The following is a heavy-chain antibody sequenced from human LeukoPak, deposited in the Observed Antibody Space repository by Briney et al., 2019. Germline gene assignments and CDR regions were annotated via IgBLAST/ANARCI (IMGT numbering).Heavy chain of an antibody. CDR2: IIPILGIA. D-gene: IGHD2-2*01. CDR3: ARGYIVVVPAALFDP. V-gene: IGHV1-69*02. CDR1: GGTFSSYT. J-gene: IGHJ5*02. Sequence: SVKVSCKASGGTFSSYTISWVRQAPGQGLEWMGRIIPILGIANYAQKFQGRVTIIADKSTSTAYMELSSLRSEDTAVYYCARGYIVVVPAALFDPWGQGTLVTVSS.